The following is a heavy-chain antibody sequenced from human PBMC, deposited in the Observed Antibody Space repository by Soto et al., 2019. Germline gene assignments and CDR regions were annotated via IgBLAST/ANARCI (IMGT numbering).Heavy chain of an antibody. V-gene: IGHV3-66*01. CDR2: IYSNGNT. CDR3: AREQPPALYFGMDV. CDR1: GLTVSSNY. J-gene: IGHJ6*02. Sequence: EVQLVESGGGLVQPGGSLRLSCAASGLTVSSNYMSWVRQAPGKGLEWVSVIYSNGNTYYADSVKGRFTIPRDNSKNTVYLQMNSLRAEDTAVYYCAREQPPALYFGMDVWGQGTTVTVSS. D-gene: IGHD2-15*01.